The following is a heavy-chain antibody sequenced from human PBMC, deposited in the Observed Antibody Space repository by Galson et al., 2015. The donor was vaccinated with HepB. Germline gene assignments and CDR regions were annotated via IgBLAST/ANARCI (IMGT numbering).Heavy chain of an antibody. CDR3: ASGGASYYGSGSYYDY. V-gene: IGHV3-21*01. D-gene: IGHD3-10*01. J-gene: IGHJ4*02. Sequence: SLRLSCAASGFTFSSYSMNWVRQAPGKGLEWVSSISSSSSYIYYADSVKGRFTISRDNAKNSLYLQMNSLRAEDTAVYYCASGGASYYGSGSYYDYWGQGTLVTVSS. CDR1: GFTFSSYS. CDR2: ISSSSSYI.